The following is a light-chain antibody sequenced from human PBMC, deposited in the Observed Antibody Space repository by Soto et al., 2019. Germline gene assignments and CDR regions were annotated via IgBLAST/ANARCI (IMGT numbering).Light chain of an antibody. V-gene: IGKV1-33*01. CDR3: QQYDNLPIT. J-gene: IGKJ5*01. CDR1: QDISNY. Sequence: DLQMTQSPSSLSASVGDRVTITCQASQDISNYLNWYQQKPGKAPKLLIYDASNLETGVPSRFSGSGSGTDFTFTISSLQPDDIATYYCQQYDNLPITFGPRTRLEIK. CDR2: DAS.